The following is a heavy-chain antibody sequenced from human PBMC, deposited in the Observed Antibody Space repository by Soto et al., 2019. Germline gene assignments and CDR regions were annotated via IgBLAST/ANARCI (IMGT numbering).Heavy chain of an antibody. D-gene: IGHD1-26*01. CDR1: GFSFSSYW. V-gene: IGHV3-74*01. J-gene: IGHJ2*01. Sequence: EVQLVESGGGLVQPGGSLRLSCAASGFSFSSYWMHWVSQAPGKGLVWVSRIKTDGSIITYADSVKGRFTIARDNAKNTLYLKMNTLRAEDTAVYYCARVGKGAWYFDLWGRGTLVTVSS. CDR3: ARVGKGAWYFDL. CDR2: IKTDGSII.